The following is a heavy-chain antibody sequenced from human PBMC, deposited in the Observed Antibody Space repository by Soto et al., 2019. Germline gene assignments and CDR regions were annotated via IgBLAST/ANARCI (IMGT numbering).Heavy chain of an antibody. CDR2: IYYSGST. Sequence: SQTLSLTCTVSGGSISSGGYYWSWIRQHPGKGLEWIGYIYYSGSTYYNPSLKSRVTISVDTSKNQFPLKLSSVTAADTAVYYCARVRDSITLVWGQGTTVTVSS. V-gene: IGHV4-31*03. D-gene: IGHD3-10*01. CDR1: GGSISSGGYY. J-gene: IGHJ6*02. CDR3: ARVRDSITLV.